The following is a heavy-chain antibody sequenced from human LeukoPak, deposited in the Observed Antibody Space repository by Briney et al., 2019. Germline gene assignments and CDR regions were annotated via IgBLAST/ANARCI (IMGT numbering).Heavy chain of an antibody. V-gene: IGHV3-23*01. D-gene: IGHD3-10*01. CDR2: VSGNGDYT. Sequence: GGSLRLSCAASGFTFSSYAMSWVRQAPGKGLEWVSGVSGNGDYTYYADSVKGRFTISRDNSKNTLYLQMNNLRAEDTAVYYCARVLREFFGSGIYVKSLDYWGQGTLVTVSS. J-gene: IGHJ4*02. CDR3: ARVLREFFGSGIYVKSLDY. CDR1: GFTFSSYA.